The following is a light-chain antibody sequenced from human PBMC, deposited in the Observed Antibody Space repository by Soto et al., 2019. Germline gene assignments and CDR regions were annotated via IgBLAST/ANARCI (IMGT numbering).Light chain of an antibody. V-gene: IGKV1-5*03. CDR1: RTVSDW. CDR3: QQYNSYALT. Sequence: DIQMTQSPSTLSASVGDRVTITCRASRTVSDWLAWYQYQPGKAPRLLISRASTLETGVPPRFSGTGFGTTFTLTIDNLQPDDLATYYCQQYNSYALTFGQGTRL. J-gene: IGKJ5*01. CDR2: RAS.